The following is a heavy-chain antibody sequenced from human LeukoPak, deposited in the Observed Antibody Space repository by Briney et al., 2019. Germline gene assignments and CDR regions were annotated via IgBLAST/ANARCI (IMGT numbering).Heavy chain of an antibody. CDR3: ARHGCSSTSCLDY. CDR1: GGSISNTAYY. V-gene: IGHV4-39*01. J-gene: IGHJ4*02. Sequence: SETLSLTXTVSGGSISNTAYYWGWIRQPPGKGLEWIGNMYYRGNIYYNPSLKSRVTISADTSKNQFSLKLSSVTAADTAVYYCARHGCSSTSCLDYWGQGTLVTVSS. CDR2: MYYRGNI. D-gene: IGHD2-2*01.